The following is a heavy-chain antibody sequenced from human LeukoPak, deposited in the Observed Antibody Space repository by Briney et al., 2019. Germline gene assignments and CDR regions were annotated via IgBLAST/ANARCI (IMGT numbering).Heavy chain of an antibody. CDR2: IYYSGST. D-gene: IGHD3-10*01. J-gene: IGHJ6*02. CDR1: GGSISSSSYY. V-gene: IGHV4-39*01. Sequence: SETLSLTCTVSGGSISSSSYYWGWIRQPPGKGLEWIGSIYYSGSTYYNPSLKSRVTISVDTSKNQFSLKLSSVTAADTAVYYCARGSRFGELLGRYYYYGMDVWGQGTTVTVSS. CDR3: ARGSRFGELLGRYYYYGMDV.